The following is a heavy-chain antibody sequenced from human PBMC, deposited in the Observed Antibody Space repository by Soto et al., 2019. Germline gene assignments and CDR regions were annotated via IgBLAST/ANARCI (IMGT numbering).Heavy chain of an antibody. CDR3: ASHGVGATMWYY. D-gene: IGHD1-26*01. Sequence: QLQLQESGPGLVKPSETLSLTCTVSGGSISSSSYYWGWIRQPPGKGLEWIGSIYYSGSTYYNPSLKSRVTISVDTSKNQFSLKLSSVTAADTAVYYCASHGVGATMWYYWGQGTLVTVSS. CDR2: IYYSGST. J-gene: IGHJ4*02. V-gene: IGHV4-39*01. CDR1: GGSISSSSYY.